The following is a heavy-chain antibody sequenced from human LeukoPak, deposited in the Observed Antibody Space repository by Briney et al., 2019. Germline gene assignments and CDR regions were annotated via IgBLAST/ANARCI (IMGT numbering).Heavy chain of an antibody. D-gene: IGHD3-22*01. V-gene: IGHV1-69*05. CDR1: GGTFSSYA. J-gene: IGHJ4*02. CDR3: AAHYSESSGYFDY. Sequence: LAASVKVSCKASGGTFSSYAISWVRQAPGQGLEWMGGTIPIFGTANYAQKFQGRVTITTDESTSTAYMELSSLRSEDTAVYYCAAHYSESSGYFDYWGQGTLVTVSS. CDR2: TIPIFGTA.